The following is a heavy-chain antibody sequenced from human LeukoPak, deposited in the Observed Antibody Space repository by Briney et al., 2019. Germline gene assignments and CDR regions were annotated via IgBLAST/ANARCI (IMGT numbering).Heavy chain of an antibody. CDR2: IYYGGST. CDR3: ATGIATARVDF. Sequence: SETLSLTCTVSGGPVSTGTYYWSWIRQPPGKGLEWVGYIYYGGSTNYNPSLKSRVTISIDTSKSQFSLKLTSVTAADTAVYFCATGIATARVDFWGHGTLVTVSS. CDR1: GGPVSTGTYY. D-gene: IGHD6-13*01. V-gene: IGHV4-61*01. J-gene: IGHJ4*01.